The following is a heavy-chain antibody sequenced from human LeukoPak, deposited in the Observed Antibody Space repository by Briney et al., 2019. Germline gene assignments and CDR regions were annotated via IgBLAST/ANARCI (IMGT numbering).Heavy chain of an antibody. CDR3: ARDSSSSGGRIGY. D-gene: IGHD6-6*01. J-gene: IGHJ4*02. Sequence: SETLSLTCTISGGSISDYYWSWIRQPPGKGLEWIGYIYHSGSTYYNPSLKSRVTISVDRSKNQFSLKLSSVTAADTAVYYCARDSSSSGGRIGYWGQGTLVTVSS. CDR1: GGSISDYY. V-gene: IGHV4-59*12. CDR2: IYHSGST.